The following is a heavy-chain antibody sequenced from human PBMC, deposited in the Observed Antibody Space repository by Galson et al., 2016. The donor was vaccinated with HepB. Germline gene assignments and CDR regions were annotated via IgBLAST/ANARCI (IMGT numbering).Heavy chain of an antibody. CDR3: ARDGYGY. D-gene: IGHD5-12*01. J-gene: IGHJ4*02. Sequence: SLRLSCAASGFTFSRYGMHWVRQAPGKGLEWVAVISYDGSNKYYADSVKGRFTISRDNSKNTLFLQMNSLRAEDTAVYYCARDGYGYWGRGTLVTVSS. CDR1: GFTFSRYG. CDR2: ISYDGSNK. V-gene: IGHV3-30*03.